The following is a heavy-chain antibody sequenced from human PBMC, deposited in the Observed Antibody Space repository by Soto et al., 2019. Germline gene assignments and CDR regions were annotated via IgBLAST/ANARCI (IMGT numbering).Heavy chain of an antibody. CDR2: ISSNGGST. V-gene: IGHV3-64D*06. CDR3: VKVVPSYDFWSGYIFDY. D-gene: IGHD3-3*01. J-gene: IGHJ4*02. CDR1: GFTFSSYA. Sequence: GGSLRLSCSASGFTFSSYAMHWVRQAPGKGLEYVSAISSNGGSTYYADSVKGRFTISRDNSKNTLYLQMSNLRAEDTAVYYCVKVVPSYDFWSGYIFDYWGQGTLVTVSS.